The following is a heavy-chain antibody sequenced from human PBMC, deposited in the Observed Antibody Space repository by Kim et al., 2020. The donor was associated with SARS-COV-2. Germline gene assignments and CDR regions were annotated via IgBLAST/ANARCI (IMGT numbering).Heavy chain of an antibody. CDR2: ISGDGNNK. D-gene: IGHD3-10*01. V-gene: IGHV3-33*05. Sequence: GGSLRLSCAASGFTFSNYGMHWVRQAPGKGLEWVSSISGDGNNKHYPDSVEGRFTVSRDNSKNTLYLRMNSLRVEDTAVYYCAIRNFYGSGTHSPGVWGQGTTVTVSS. CDR3: AIRNFYGSGTHSPGV. CDR1: GFTFSNYG. J-gene: IGHJ6*02.